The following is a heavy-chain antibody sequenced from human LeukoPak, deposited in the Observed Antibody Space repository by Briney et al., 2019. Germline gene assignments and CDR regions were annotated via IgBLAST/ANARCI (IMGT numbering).Heavy chain of an antibody. V-gene: IGHV3-48*04. D-gene: IGHD3-10*01. CDR2: ISSSSSTM. CDR1: GFTFSSYS. Sequence: GGSLRLSCAASGFTFSSYSMNWVRQAPGKGLEWVSYISSSSSTMYYADSVKGRFSISRDNAKNSLYLQMNSLRAEDTAVYYCARAAAGITMVRGVHFDYWGQGTLVTVSS. J-gene: IGHJ4*02. CDR3: ARAAAGITMVRGVHFDY.